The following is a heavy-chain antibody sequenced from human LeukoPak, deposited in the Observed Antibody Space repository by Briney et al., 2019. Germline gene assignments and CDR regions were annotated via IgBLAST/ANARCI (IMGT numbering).Heavy chain of an antibody. J-gene: IGHJ4*02. V-gene: IGHV3-23*01. CDR1: GFTFSSYA. CDR2: IGGSGSNT. CDR3: AKVRTGSYYYFGS. D-gene: IGHD1-26*01. Sequence: PGASLRLSCAASGFTFSSYAMSWVRQAPGKGLEWVSGIGGSGSNTFYADSVKGRFTISRDNSKNTVYLQMNSLRAEDTAVYSCAKVRTGSYYYFGSWGQGTLVTVSS.